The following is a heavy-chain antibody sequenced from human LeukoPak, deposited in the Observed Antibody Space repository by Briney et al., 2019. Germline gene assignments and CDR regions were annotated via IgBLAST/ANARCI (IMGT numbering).Heavy chain of an antibody. D-gene: IGHD2-15*01. J-gene: IGHJ5*02. CDR3: ARDGLPATVANWFDP. Sequence: GGSLRLSCAASGFTFNNYTMNWVRQAPGKVLEWVSSISRNGIYIKYVDSVKGRFTVSRDNAKNSLYLQMNSLRAEDTAVYYCARDGLPATVANWFDPWGQGTLVTVSS. CDR1: GFTFNNYT. CDR2: ISRNGIYI. V-gene: IGHV3-21*01.